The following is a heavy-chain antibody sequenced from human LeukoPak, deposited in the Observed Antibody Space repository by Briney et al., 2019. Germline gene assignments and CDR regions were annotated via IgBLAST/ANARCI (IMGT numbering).Heavy chain of an antibody. J-gene: IGHJ5*02. V-gene: IGHV4-61*02. Sequence: SETLSLTCTVSGGSISSGSYYWSWIRQPAGKGLEWIGRIYTSGSTNYNPSLKSRVTISVDTSKNQFSLKLSSVTAADTAVYYCARGRSSGWSHNWFDPWGQGTLVTVSS. CDR2: IYTSGST. CDR1: GGSISSGSYY. D-gene: IGHD6-19*01. CDR3: ARGRSSGWSHNWFDP.